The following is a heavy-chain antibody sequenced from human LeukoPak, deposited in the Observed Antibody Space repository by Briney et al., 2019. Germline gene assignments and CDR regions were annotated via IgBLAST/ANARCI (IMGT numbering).Heavy chain of an antibody. V-gene: IGHV5-10-1*01. J-gene: IGHJ5*02. Sequence: HGESLKISYKGSGNSFTSYWISWVRQMPGKGLEWMGRIDLSDSYTAYSPSFQGHVTISADKSISTAYLQWSSLKASDTAMYYCAREDGSGSFYNWFDPWGQGTLVTVSS. CDR1: GNSFTSYW. CDR3: AREDGSGSFYNWFDP. CDR2: IDLSDSYT. D-gene: IGHD3-10*01.